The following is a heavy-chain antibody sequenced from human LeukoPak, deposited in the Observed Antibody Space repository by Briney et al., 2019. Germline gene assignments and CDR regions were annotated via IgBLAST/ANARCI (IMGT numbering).Heavy chain of an antibody. CDR2: IWFDGSVK. Sequence: GGSLRLSCAASGFTFNTYGMHWVRQAPGQGLEWVAAIWFDGSVKHYSDAVKGRFTISRDNSLNTLYLQMNSLRAEDTAVYYCAKGPRSVGAVADYWGQGTLVTVSS. V-gene: IGHV3-30*02. D-gene: IGHD1-26*01. CDR1: GFTFNTYG. J-gene: IGHJ4*02. CDR3: AKGPRSVGAVADY.